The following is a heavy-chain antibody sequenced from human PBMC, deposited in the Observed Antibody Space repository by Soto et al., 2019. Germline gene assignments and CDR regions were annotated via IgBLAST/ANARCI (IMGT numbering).Heavy chain of an antibody. Sequence: GGSLRLSCAASGFTFSSYAMSWVRQAPGKGLEWVSAISSSGGSTNYADSVKGRCTISRDKAKNTLYLKMNSTRAEDTDVYYCEKAVESYSSRWNDYYYYGMDVWGQGTMVTVSS. D-gene: IGHD6-13*01. J-gene: IGHJ6*02. CDR3: EKAVESYSSRWNDYYYYGMDV. CDR2: ISSSGGST. V-gene: IGHV3-23*01. CDR1: GFTFSSYA.